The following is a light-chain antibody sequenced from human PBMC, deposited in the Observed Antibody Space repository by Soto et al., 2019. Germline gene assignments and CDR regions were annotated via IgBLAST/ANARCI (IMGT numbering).Light chain of an antibody. J-gene: IGLJ3*02. Sequence: QYVLTQPPSASGTPGQRVTISCSGSSSNIGSNYVYWYHQLPGTTPKLLISKNNQRPSGVPDRFSGSTSGTSASLAISGLRPEDEGDFYCGAWDDSLRGWVFGGGTKLTVL. CDR3: GAWDDSLRGWV. CDR2: KNN. V-gene: IGLV1-47*01. CDR1: SSNIGSNY.